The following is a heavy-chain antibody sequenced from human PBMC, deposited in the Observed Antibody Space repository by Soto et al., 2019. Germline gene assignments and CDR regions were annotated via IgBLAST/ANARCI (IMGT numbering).Heavy chain of an antibody. D-gene: IGHD1-1*01. CDR1: GVTVSGND. Sequence: WGFLRAPCGALGVTVSGNDSSWVRQAPGKGLEWVSVIYSGGSTYYADSVKGRFTISRDNSKNTLYLQMNSLRAEDTAVYYCARDPVHTYGMDVWGQGTTVTLSS. CDR3: ARDPVHTYGMDV. CDR2: IYSGGST. V-gene: IGHV3-53*01. J-gene: IGHJ6*02.